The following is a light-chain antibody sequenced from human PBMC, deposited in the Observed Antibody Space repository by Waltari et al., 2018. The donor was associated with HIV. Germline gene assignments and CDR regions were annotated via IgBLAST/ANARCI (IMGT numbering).Light chain of an antibody. Sequence: QSVLTQPPSLSGSPGQRVTIPCTGNNSNIGAGYDVHWYQHIPGRAPKLLIYGDSIRPSGVPERISGSKSGTSASLTIAGLQDADESDLYCQSYDNRLSLSVFGGGTRLTVL. J-gene: IGLJ2*01. V-gene: IGLV1-40*01. CDR2: GDS. CDR3: QSYDNRLSLSV. CDR1: NSNIGAGYD.